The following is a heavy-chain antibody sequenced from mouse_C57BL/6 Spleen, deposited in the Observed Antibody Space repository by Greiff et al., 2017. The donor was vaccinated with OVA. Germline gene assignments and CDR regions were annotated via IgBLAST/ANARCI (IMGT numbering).Heavy chain of an antibody. CDR1: GYSFTGYY. D-gene: IGHD2-12*01. CDR3: ARFYDAMDY. V-gene: IGHV1-42*01. J-gene: IGHJ4*01. Sequence: VQLQQSGPELVKPGASVKISCKASGYSFTGYYMNWVKQSPEKSLEWIGEINPSTGGTTYNQKFKAKATLTVDKSSSTANMQLKSLTAEDSAVYYCARFYDAMDYWGQGTSVTVSS. CDR2: INPSTGGT.